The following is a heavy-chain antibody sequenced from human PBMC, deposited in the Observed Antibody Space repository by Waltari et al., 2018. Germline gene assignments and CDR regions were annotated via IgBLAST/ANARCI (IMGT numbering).Heavy chain of an antibody. D-gene: IGHD7-27*01. CDR3: VRDHWGPDY. Sequence: EVHLVESGGGLVEPGGSLRLSCGASGVTFTDYWMSWVRQAPGKGPEWVANIHKDGSEKNYVDYVKGRFTISRDNAKDSVYLQMNSLRADDTAMYYCVRDHWGPDYWGQGTLVTVSS. CDR2: IHKDGSEK. V-gene: IGHV3-7*01. CDR1: GVTFTDYW. J-gene: IGHJ4*02.